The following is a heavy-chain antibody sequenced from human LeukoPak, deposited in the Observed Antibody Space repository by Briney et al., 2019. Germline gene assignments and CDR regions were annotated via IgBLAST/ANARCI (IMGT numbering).Heavy chain of an antibody. Sequence: GGSLRLSCAASGFTFSSYAMSWVRQAPGKGLEWVSAISGSGGSTYYADSVKGRFTISRDNSKNTLYLQMNSLRAEDTAVYYCAKDLGGPIVVVVAARDDAFDIWGQGTMVTVSS. D-gene: IGHD2-15*01. CDR3: AKDLGGPIVVVVAARDDAFDI. CDR2: ISGSGGST. J-gene: IGHJ3*02. V-gene: IGHV3-23*01. CDR1: GFTFSSYA.